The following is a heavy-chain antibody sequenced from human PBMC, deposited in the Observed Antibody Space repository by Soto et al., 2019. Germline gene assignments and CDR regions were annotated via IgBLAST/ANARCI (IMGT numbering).Heavy chain of an antibody. CDR2: ISAYNGNT. D-gene: IGHD1-26*01. V-gene: IGHV1-18*01. CDR3: ARAQWELQPRGSAFDI. J-gene: IGHJ3*02. CDR1: GYTFTSYG. Sequence: QVHLVQSGAEVKKPGASVKVSCKTSGYTFTSYGFAWVRQAPGQGLEWMGWISAYNGNTNYAQKVQGRVTMTTDTSTSTAYMELRRLRYDDTAAYYCARAQWELQPRGSAFDIWGQGTMVIVSS.